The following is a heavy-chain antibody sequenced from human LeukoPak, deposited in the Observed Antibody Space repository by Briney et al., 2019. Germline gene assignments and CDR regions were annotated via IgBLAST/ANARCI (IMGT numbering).Heavy chain of an antibody. J-gene: IGHJ4*02. D-gene: IGHD3-22*01. V-gene: IGHV3-33*01. Sequence: GRSLRLSCAASGFTFSSYGMHWVRQAPGKGLEWVAVIWYDGSNKYYADSVKGRFTISRDNSKNTLYLQMNSLRAEDTAVYYCARDLSDDSSGELFDYWGQGTLVTVSS. CDR2: IWYDGSNK. CDR1: GFTFSSYG. CDR3: ARDLSDDSSGELFDY.